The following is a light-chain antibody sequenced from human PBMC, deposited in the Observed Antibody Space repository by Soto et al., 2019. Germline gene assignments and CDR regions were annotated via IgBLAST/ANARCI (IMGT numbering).Light chain of an antibody. Sequence: QSPSTVSLSTGERATLSCGASQSVPSTYLAWYQRKPGLAPRLLIYDASSRATGIPDRFSGSGSGTDFTLTISRLEPEDFAVYYCQQYGSSITLGQGTRLEIK. V-gene: IGKV3D-20*01. CDR1: QSVPSTY. CDR2: DAS. CDR3: QQYGSSIT. J-gene: IGKJ5*01.